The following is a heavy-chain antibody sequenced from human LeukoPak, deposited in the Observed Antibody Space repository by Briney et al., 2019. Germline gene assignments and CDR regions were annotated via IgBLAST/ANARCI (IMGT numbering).Heavy chain of an antibody. J-gene: IGHJ6*02. CDR3: ARQGCSSASCKRVFYYYYGMDV. CDR1: GYSFTSYW. CDR2: IYPGDSDT. V-gene: IGHV5-51*01. Sequence: GESLKISCKGSGYSFTSYWIGWVRQMPGKGLEWMGIIYPGDSDTTYSPSFQGQVTMSADKSISTAYLQWSSLKASDSGMYYCARQGCSSASCKRVFYYYYGMDVWGQGTTVTVSS. D-gene: IGHD2-2*01.